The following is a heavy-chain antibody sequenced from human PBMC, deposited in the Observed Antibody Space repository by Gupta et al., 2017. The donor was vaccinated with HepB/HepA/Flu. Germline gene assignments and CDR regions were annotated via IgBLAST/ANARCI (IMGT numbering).Heavy chain of an antibody. CDR3: ARTTVTTSFDI. CDR2: IWFDGSNK. D-gene: IGHD4-17*01. V-gene: IGHV3-33*01. CDR1: GFPFSNYG. Sequence: QMQLVESGGGVVQPGRSLRLSCAASGFPFSNYGMPWARQAPDKGLEWLAFIWFDGSNKYYADSVKGRFTISRDNSKNTLYLQMNSLRAEDTAVYYCARTTVTTSFDIWGQGTMVTVSS. J-gene: IGHJ3*02.